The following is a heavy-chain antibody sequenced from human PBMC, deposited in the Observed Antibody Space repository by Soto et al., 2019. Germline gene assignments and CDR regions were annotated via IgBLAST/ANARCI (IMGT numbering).Heavy chain of an antibody. CDR3: VEGSGSYYYYYYVMDV. D-gene: IGHD1-26*01. CDR1: GFNLSSYA. J-gene: IGHJ6*02. CDR2: IRSSGNST. V-gene: IGHV3-64D*06. Sequence: GGSLRLSCSASGFNLSSYAMHWVRQAPGKGLEYVSAIRSSGNSTNYADSVKGRFAVSRDNSKNTLYLQMSSLRTEDTAVYYCVEGSGSYYYYYYVMDVWGQGTTVTVSS.